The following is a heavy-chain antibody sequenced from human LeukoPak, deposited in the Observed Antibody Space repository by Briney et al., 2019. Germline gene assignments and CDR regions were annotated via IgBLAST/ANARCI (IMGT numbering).Heavy chain of an antibody. D-gene: IGHD4-11*01. Sequence: PGGSLRLSCAAYGFTVSSYYMTWVRQAPGKGLEWVSVIYSGGSTYYADSVKGRVAISRDNSKNTVFLQMNSVRAEDTAVYYCARSYSNHLFGMDVWGQGTAVSVSS. CDR2: IYSGGST. CDR1: GFTVSSYY. CDR3: ARSYSNHLFGMDV. J-gene: IGHJ6*02. V-gene: IGHV3-66*01.